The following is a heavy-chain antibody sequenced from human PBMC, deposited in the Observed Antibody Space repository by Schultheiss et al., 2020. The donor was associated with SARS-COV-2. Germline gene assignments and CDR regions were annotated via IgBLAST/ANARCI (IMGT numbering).Heavy chain of an antibody. CDR1: GYSISSGYY. CDR2: INHSGST. D-gene: IGHD2-2*02. V-gene: IGHV4-38-2*01. CDR3: ARGAGYCGSTSCYIGYHYYGMDV. Sequence: SQTLSLTCAVSGYSISSGYYWGWIRQTPGKGLEWIGEINHSGSTNYNPSLKSRVTISVDTSKNQFSLKLSSVTAADTAVYYCARGAGYCGSTSCYIGYHYYGMDVWGQGTTVTVSS. J-gene: IGHJ6*02.